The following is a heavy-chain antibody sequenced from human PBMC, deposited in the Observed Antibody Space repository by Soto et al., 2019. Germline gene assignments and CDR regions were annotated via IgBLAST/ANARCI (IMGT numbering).Heavy chain of an antibody. CDR1: GYNFAASW. Sequence: EVRVVQSGAEVKKPGESLKISCEGSGYNFAASWIAWLRQMPGKGPVWMGIIYPANSDTRYNPSFRGQVTISADKSINTAFLQWDSLRASDSAMDYCATSEGYSSSWSFDSWGQGTLVTVSS. J-gene: IGHJ4*02. CDR3: ATSEGYSSSWSFDS. V-gene: IGHV5-51*01. D-gene: IGHD2-15*01. CDR2: IYPANSDT.